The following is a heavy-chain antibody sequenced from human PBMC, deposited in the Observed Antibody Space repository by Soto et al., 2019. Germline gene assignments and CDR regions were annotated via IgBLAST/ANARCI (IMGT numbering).Heavy chain of an antibody. D-gene: IGHD6-19*01. J-gene: IGHJ4*02. CDR2: ISGSGGST. V-gene: IGHV3-23*01. CDR3: AKDISSRPGGCDY. CDR1: VFTFSSYA. Sequence: GTLSLSCTASVFTFSSYAMSWVRQAAGKGLEWVSAISGSGGSTYYADSVKGRFTISRDNSKNTLYLQMNSLRAEDTAVYYCAKDISSRPGGCDYWGQGTLVTVSS.